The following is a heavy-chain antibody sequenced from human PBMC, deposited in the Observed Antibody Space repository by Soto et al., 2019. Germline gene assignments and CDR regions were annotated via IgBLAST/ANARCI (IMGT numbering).Heavy chain of an antibody. Sequence: ASVKVSCKASGYTFTSYGISWVRQAPGQGLEWMGWISAYNGNTNYAQKLQGRVTMTTGTSTSTAYMELRSLRSDDTAVYYCARDTGVVPAATIDYWGQGTLVTVSS. CDR1: GYTFTSYG. J-gene: IGHJ4*02. CDR3: ARDTGVVPAATIDY. D-gene: IGHD2-2*01. CDR2: ISAYNGNT. V-gene: IGHV1-18*01.